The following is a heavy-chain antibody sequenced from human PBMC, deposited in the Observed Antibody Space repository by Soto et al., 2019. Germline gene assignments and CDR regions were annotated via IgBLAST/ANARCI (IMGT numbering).Heavy chain of an antibody. J-gene: IGHJ3*02. Sequence: GSLRLSCAASGFTFRDYWMIWFRQAPGKGLEWVANINREGTQKNYLGSVKGRFTVSRDNAQTSVFLHLDSLRAEDTAIYFCVRDPSPYDRNSYYDAFDIWGQGTMVTVSS. D-gene: IGHD3-10*01. CDR1: GFTFRDYW. V-gene: IGHV3-7*01. CDR3: VRDPSPYDRNSYYDAFDI. CDR2: INREGTQK.